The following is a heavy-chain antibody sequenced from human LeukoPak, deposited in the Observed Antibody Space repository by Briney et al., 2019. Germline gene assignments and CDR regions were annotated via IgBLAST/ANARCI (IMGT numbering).Heavy chain of an antibody. D-gene: IGHD3-22*01. V-gene: IGHV4-39*01. CDR1: GGSISSSSYY. Sequence: SETLSLTCTVSGGSISSSSYYWGWIRQPPGKGLEWIGSIYYSGSTYYNPSLKSRVTISVDTSKNQFSLKLSSVTAADTAVYYCARAEERITMIVVVITTSYYFDYWGQGTLVTVSS. J-gene: IGHJ4*02. CDR3: ARAEERITMIVVVITTSYYFDY. CDR2: IYYSGST.